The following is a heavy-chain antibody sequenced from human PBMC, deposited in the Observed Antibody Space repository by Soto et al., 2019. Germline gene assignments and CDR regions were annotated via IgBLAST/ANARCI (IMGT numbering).Heavy chain of an antibody. V-gene: IGHV1-8*01. J-gene: IGHJ6*03. CDR2: MNPNSGNT. CDR1: GYTFTSYD. Sequence: ASVKVSCKASGYTFTSYDINWVRQATGQGLEWMGWMNPNSGNTGYAQKFQGRVTMTRNTSISTAYMELSSLRSEDTAVYYCARAPLNYYYYYMDVWGKGTKVTVSS. CDR3: ARAPLNYYYYYMDV.